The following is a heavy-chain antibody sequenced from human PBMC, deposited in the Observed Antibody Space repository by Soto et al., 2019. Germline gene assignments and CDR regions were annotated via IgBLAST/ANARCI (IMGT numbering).Heavy chain of an antibody. CDR2: TNAGNGKT. CDR3: GRDSKWDDTSVGMDV. D-gene: IGHD3-22*01. J-gene: IGHJ6*02. V-gene: IGHV1-3*01. CDR1: GYGITRYS. Sequence: GVSVEVSCKESGYGITRYSSHWVRQAPGQSLEWMGWTNAGNGKTKYSQKFQGRVTITGDTSASTAYMELSSLRSEDTSVYYCGRDSKWDDTSVGMDVWGQGTKVTVSS.